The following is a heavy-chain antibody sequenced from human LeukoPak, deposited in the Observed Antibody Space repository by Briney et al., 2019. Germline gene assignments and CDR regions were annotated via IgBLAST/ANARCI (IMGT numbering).Heavy chain of an antibody. CDR1: GFTFSSYS. V-gene: IGHV3-21*01. CDR2: ISSSSSYI. J-gene: IGHJ6*02. Sequence: GGSLRLSCAASGFTFSSYSMNWVRPAPGKGLEWVSSISSSSSYIYYADSVKGRFTISRDNAKNSLYLQMNSLRAEDTAVYYCARDLRDGYNYYYGMDVWGQGTTVTVSS. CDR3: ARDLRDGYNYYYGMDV. D-gene: IGHD5-24*01.